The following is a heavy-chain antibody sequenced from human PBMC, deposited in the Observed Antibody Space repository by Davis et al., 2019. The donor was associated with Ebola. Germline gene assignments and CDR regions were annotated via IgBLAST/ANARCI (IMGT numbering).Heavy chain of an antibody. Sequence: SETLSLTCTVSGYSISSGYYWGWIRQPPGKGLEWIGYIYYSGSTNYNPSLKSRVTISVDTSKNQFSLKLSSVTAADTAVYYCARHVDTAMVEGMDVWGQGTTVTVSS. CDR2: IYYSGST. J-gene: IGHJ6*02. D-gene: IGHD5-18*01. CDR3: ARHVDTAMVEGMDV. CDR1: GYSISSGYY. V-gene: IGHV4-38-2*02.